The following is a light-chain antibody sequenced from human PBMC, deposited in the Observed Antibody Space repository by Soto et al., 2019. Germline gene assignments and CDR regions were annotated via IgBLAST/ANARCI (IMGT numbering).Light chain of an antibody. V-gene: IGLV2-14*01. CDR1: SSDVGNYKY. Sequence: QSVLTQPASVSGSPGQSITISCTGTSSDVGNYKYVSWYQQHPGKAPKLMIYEVSNRPSGVSNRFSGSKSGNTASLTISGLQAEDETDYYCCSLTTSHTYVFGSGTKLTVL. CDR3: CSLTTSHTYV. CDR2: EVS. J-gene: IGLJ1*01.